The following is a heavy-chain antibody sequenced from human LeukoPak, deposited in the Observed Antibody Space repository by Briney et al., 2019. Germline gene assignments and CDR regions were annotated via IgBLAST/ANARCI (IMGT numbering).Heavy chain of an antibody. CDR3: AKPYSGTILAGWFDP. V-gene: IGHV3-23*01. D-gene: IGHD3-9*01. Sequence: GGSLRLSSAASGFTFSSYAMTWVRQALGKGLEWVSIISGSGGSTSYADSVKGRFTISRDNSKNTLYLQMNSLRAEDTALYYCAKPYSGTILAGWFDPWGQGTLVTVSS. CDR2: ISGSGGST. J-gene: IGHJ5*02. CDR1: GFTFSSYA.